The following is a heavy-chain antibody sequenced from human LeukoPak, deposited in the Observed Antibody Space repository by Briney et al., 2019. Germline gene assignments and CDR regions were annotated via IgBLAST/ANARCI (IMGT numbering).Heavy chain of an antibody. Sequence: ASVKVSCKASGYTFTGYYMHWVRQAPGQGPEWMGWINPNSGGTNYAQKFQGRVTMTRDTSISTAYMELSRLRSDDTAVYYCARDQDGSYFGAFDIWGQGTMVTVSS. V-gene: IGHV1-2*02. J-gene: IGHJ3*02. CDR2: INPNSGGT. CDR3: ARDQDGSYFGAFDI. CDR1: GYTFTGYY. D-gene: IGHD1-26*01.